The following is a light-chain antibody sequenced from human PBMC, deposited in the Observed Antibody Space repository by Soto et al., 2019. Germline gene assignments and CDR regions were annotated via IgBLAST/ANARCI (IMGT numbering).Light chain of an antibody. CDR3: LLYYGGAQV. V-gene: IGLV7-43*01. Sequence: QAVVTQEPSLTVPPGGTVTLTCASSTGAVTSGYYPNWFQQKPGQAPRALIYSISNKHSWTPARFPGSLLGGKAALTLSGVQPEDEAEYYCLLYYGGAQVFGGGTKLTVL. J-gene: IGLJ2*01. CDR2: SIS. CDR1: TGAVTSGYY.